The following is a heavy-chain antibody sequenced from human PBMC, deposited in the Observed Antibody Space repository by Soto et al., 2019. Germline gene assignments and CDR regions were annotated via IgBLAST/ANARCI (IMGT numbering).Heavy chain of an antibody. CDR3: AKYVAVAGTALYGMDV. J-gene: IGHJ6*02. V-gene: IGHV3-23*01. CDR2: ISNSGGTT. CDR1: GFSFSSYA. Sequence: EVQLLESGGGLVQPGGSLRLSCAASGFSFSSYAMSWARQAPGKGLEWVSVISNSGGTTFYADSVKGRFTISRDNFKNTVFLQMSSLRAEDTAVYYYAKYVAVAGTALYGMDVWGQGTTVTVSS. D-gene: IGHD6-19*01.